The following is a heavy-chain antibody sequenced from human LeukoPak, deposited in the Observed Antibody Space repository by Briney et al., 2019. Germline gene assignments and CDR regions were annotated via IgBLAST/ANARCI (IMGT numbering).Heavy chain of an antibody. D-gene: IGHD4-17*01. CDR2: INAGNGNT. V-gene: IGHV1-3*01. CDR1: GYTFTSYA. Sequence: VASVKVSCKASGYTFTSYAMHWVRQAPGQRLEWMGWINAGNGNTKYSQKFRGRVTITRDTSASTAYMELSSLRSEDTAVYYCARDRGRDYGDYGPDYYWGQGTLVTVSS. CDR3: ARDRGRDYGDYGPDYY. J-gene: IGHJ4*02.